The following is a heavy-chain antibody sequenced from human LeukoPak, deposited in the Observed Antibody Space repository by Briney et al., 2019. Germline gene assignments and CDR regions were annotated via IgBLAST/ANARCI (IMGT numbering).Heavy chain of an antibody. CDR1: GGTFSKFG. J-gene: IGHJ6*03. CDR2: IIPMFGAA. V-gene: IGHV1-69*05. CDR3: ATEGPNYYMDV. Sequence: SVKVSCKASGGTFSKFGISWLRQAPGEGLEWMGGIIPMFGAANYAQKFQGRVTITTDESTTTAHMELISLTSDDTAVYFCATEGPNYYMDVWGKGTTVTVSS.